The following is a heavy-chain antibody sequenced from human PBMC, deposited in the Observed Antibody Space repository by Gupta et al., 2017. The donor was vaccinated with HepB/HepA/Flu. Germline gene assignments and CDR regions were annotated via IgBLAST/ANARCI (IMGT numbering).Heavy chain of an antibody. CDR1: GYTFTSYD. CDR2: MNPNSGNT. Sequence: QVQLVQSGAEVKKPGASVKVSCKASGYTFTSYDIKWGRQATGQGLEWMGWMNPNSGNTGYAQKFQGRVTMTRNTSISTAYMELSSLRSEDTAVYYCARTLLRYVDQGPGYWGQGTLVTVSS. D-gene: IGHD3-9*01. J-gene: IGHJ4*02. V-gene: IGHV1-8*01. CDR3: ARTLLRYVDQGPGY.